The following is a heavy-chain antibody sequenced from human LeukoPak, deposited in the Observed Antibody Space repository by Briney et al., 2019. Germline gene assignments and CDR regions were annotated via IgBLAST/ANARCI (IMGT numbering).Heavy chain of an antibody. CDR3: ARVPNCSSASCYKTFDP. J-gene: IGHJ5*02. CDR2: IYGGGST. Sequence: GGSLRLSCAASGFTVSNNYMSWVRQAPGKGLEWVSIIYGGGSTYYADSVKGRFTISRDNSKNALYLQMNSLRAEDTAVYYCARVPNCSSASCYKTFDPWGQGTLVTVSS. CDR1: GFTVSNNY. D-gene: IGHD2-2*02. V-gene: IGHV3-53*01.